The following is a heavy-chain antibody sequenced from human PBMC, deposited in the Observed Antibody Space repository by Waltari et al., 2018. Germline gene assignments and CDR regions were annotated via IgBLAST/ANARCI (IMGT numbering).Heavy chain of an antibody. CDR2: IIPIFGTA. CDR3: ARDRAYVGAAAGLNYFDY. V-gene: IGHV1-69*01. J-gene: IGHJ4*02. CDR1: GGSISSSS. Sequence: QLQLQESGPGLVKPSETLSLTCTVSGGSISSSSYYWGWIRQPPGKGLEWMGGIIPIFGTANYAQKFQGRVTITTDESTSTAYMELSSLRSEDTAVYYCARDRAYVGAAAGLNYFDYWGQGTLVTVSS. D-gene: IGHD6-13*01.